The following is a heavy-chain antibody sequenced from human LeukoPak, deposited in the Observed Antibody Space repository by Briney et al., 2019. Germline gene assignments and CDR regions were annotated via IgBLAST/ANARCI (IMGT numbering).Heavy chain of an antibody. CDR2: IYPGDSDT. D-gene: IGHD5-24*01. CDR3: ASTPGRDGYNADY. CDR1: GYSFTSYW. Sequence: GESLEISCKGSGYSFTSYWMGWVRQMPGKGLEWMGIIYPGDSDTRYSPSFQGQVTISADKSISTAYLQWSSLKASDTAMYYCASTPGRDGYNADYWGQGTLVTVSS. V-gene: IGHV5-51*01. J-gene: IGHJ4*02.